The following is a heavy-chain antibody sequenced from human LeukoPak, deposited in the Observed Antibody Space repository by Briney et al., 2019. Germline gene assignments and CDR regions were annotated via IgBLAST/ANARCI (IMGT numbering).Heavy chain of an antibody. Sequence: SETLSLTCAVYGGSFSGYYWSWIRQPPGKGLEWIGEINHSGSTNYNPSLKSRVTISVDTSKNQFSLKLSSVIAADTAVYYCARGRWAGNQFDYWGQGTLVTVSS. D-gene: IGHD1-14*01. CDR3: ARGRWAGNQFDY. CDR2: INHSGST. J-gene: IGHJ4*02. CDR1: GGSFSGYY. V-gene: IGHV4-34*01.